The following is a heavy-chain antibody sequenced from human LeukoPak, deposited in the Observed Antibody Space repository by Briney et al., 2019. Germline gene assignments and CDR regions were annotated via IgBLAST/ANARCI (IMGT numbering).Heavy chain of an antibody. V-gene: IGHV3-30*02. CDR2: IRHDGSNK. J-gene: IGHJ4*02. CDR1: GFPFRTYG. Sequence: GGSLRLSCAASGFPFRTYGMHWARQAPGKGLEWVAFIRHDGSNKFYADSVKGRFTISIDNSKKMLYVQMNSLRAEDTAVYYCVLGTDYFDYWGQGTLVTVSS. CDR3: VLGTDYFDY.